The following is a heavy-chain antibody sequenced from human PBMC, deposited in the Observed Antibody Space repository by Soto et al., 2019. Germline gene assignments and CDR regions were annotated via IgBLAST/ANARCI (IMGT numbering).Heavy chain of an antibody. CDR1: GGSISSGAYY. CDR3: ASYQQSYAFDI. Sequence: SETLSLTCTVSGGSISSGAYYWSWIRQHPGKGLEWIGYIFYSGSTNYNPSLKSRVTISVDTSKNQFSLKLSSVTAADTAVYYCASYQQSYAFDIWGQGTMVTVSS. J-gene: IGHJ3*02. CDR2: IFYSGST. V-gene: IGHV4-31*03. D-gene: IGHD2-2*01.